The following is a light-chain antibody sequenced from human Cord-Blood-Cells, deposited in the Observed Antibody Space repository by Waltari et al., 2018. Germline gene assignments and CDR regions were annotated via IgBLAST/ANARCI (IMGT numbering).Light chain of an antibody. CDR2: AAS. V-gene: IGKV1-8*01. CDR1: QGISSY. J-gene: IGKJ1*01. CDR3: QQYYSYPLT. Sequence: AIRMTQPPSSFSASTGDRVTITCRASQGISSYLAWYQQKPGKAPKLLIYAASTLQSGVPSRFSGSGSGTDFTLTISCLQSEDVATYYCQQYYSYPLTFGQGTKVEIK.